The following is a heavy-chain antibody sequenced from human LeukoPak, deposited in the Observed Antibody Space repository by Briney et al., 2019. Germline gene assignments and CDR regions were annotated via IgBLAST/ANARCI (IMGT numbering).Heavy chain of an antibody. CDR1: GYTFTGYY. Sequence: ASVKVSCKASGYTFTGYYMHWVRQAPGQGLEWMGWINPNSGGTIYAQKFRGRVTMTRDTSISTAYMELSRLRSDDTAVYYCARDEGLGPFDYWGQGTLVTVSS. CDR2: INPNSGGT. CDR3: ARDEGLGPFDY. D-gene: IGHD3-10*01. V-gene: IGHV1-2*02. J-gene: IGHJ4*02.